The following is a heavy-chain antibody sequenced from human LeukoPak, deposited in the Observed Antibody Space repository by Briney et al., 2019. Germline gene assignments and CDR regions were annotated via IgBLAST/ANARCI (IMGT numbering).Heavy chain of an antibody. V-gene: IGHV4-59*01. Sequence: PSETLSLTCTVSGGSISSYHWSWIRQPPGKGLEWIGYIYYSGSTNYNPSLKSRVTISVDTSKNQFSLKLSSVTAADTAVYYCARSDGLYDSSGYYDYWGQGTLVTVSS. D-gene: IGHD3-22*01. CDR3: ARSDGLYDSSGYYDY. CDR1: GGSISSYH. CDR2: IYYSGST. J-gene: IGHJ4*02.